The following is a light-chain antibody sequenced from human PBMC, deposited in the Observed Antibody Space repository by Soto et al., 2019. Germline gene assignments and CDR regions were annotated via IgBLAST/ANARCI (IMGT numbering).Light chain of an antibody. CDR1: SSDIGDYDY. CDR3: SSYARRNNVL. Sequence: QSALTQPPSASGSPGQSVTISCTGTSSDIGDYDYVSWYQQHPGKAPKLIIYEVTKRPSGVPDRFSGSKSGNSASLTVSGLQTEDEGDYFFSSYARRNNVLFGGGTKPTVI. CDR2: EVT. J-gene: IGLJ2*01. V-gene: IGLV2-8*01.